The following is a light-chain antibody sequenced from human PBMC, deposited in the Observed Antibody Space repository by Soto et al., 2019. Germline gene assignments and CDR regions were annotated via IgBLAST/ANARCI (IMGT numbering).Light chain of an antibody. CDR3: QQYYNSPIT. CDR2: WAS. Sequence: DIVMTQSPDSLAVSLGERATINCKSSQSVLYRSDNKNYLAWYQQKPGQPPKLLIHWASIRESGVPDRFSGSGSVTDFTLTISSLQAGDVAVYYCQQYYNSPITFGQGTRLEI. J-gene: IGKJ5*01. CDR1: QSVLYRSDNKNY. V-gene: IGKV4-1*01.